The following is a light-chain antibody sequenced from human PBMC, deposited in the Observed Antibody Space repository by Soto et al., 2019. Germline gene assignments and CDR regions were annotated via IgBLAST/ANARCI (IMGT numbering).Light chain of an antibody. CDR3: QSYGSSPSANFV. CDR2: ANI. J-gene: IGLJ1*01. V-gene: IGLV1-40*01. Sequence: QSVLTQSPSVSGAPGQRVTISCTGSSSNIGAGYDVHWYQQLPGTAPKLLIFANINRPSGVPDRFSGSKSGTSASLAITGLRAEDEADYYCQSYGSSPSANFVFGTGTKLTVL. CDR1: SSNIGAGYD.